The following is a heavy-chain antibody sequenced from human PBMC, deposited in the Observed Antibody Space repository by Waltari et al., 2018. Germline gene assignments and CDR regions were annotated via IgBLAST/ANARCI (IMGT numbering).Heavy chain of an antibody. CDR3: ARDGAPYYDFWSGYYSTEGMDV. CDR2: IYYSGST. D-gene: IGHD3-3*01. Sequence: QVQLQESGPGLVKPSETLSLTCTVSGGSVSSGSYYWSWIRQPPGKGLEWIGYIYYSGSTNYNPSLKSRGTISVDTSKNQFSLKLSSVTAADTAVYYCARDGAPYYDFWSGYYSTEGMDVWGQGTTVTVSS. CDR1: GGSVSSGSYY. J-gene: IGHJ6*02. V-gene: IGHV4-61*01.